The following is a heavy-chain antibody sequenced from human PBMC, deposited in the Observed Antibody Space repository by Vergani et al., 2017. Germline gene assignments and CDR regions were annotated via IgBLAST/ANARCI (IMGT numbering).Heavy chain of an antibody. CDR3: ARQFWVSQGVGAFET. V-gene: IGHV4-38-2*02. D-gene: IGHD3-16*01. J-gene: IGHJ3*02. CDR2: VFHSGSA. Sequence: QLQLQESGPGLVKPSETLSLTCSVSGYSISRGYNWGWIRQPPGKGLEWIATVFHSGSAYYNPSLRRRVTISVETSKNQFSLRLTTLTAADTAVYYCARQFWVSQGVGAFETWGRGTEVSVSS. CDR1: GYSISRGYN.